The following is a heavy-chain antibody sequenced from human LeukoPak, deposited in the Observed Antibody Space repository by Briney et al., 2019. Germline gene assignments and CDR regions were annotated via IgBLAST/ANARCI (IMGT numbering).Heavy chain of an antibody. CDR2: IYYSGSSGTT. J-gene: IGHJ4*02. CDR1: GGSISSDY. Sequence: PSETLSLTCSVSGGSISSDYWSWIRQPPGKGLEWIGYIYYSGSSGTTNYNPSLKSRVTISVDTSKNQFSLKLSFVTAADTAVYYCARGGRYWVYWGQGTLVTVSS. CDR3: ARGGRYWVY. D-gene: IGHD2-15*01. V-gene: IGHV4-59*01.